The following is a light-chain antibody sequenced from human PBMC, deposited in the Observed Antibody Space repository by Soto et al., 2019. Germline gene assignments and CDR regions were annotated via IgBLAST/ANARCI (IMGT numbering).Light chain of an antibody. CDR2: EVS. CDR1: SSDIGRYNY. CDR3: TSYTTTSAVI. V-gene: IGLV2-14*01. J-gene: IGLJ2*01. Sequence: QSALSQPASVSGSPGQSITISCTGTSSDIGRYNYVSWYQQHPGMAPQLLIYEVSDRPSGVSNRFSGSKSGNTAYLTISGLQAEDEADYFCTSYTTTSAVIFGGGTKLTVL.